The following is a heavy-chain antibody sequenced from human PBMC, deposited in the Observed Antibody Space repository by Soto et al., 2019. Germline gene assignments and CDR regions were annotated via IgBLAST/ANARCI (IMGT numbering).Heavy chain of an antibody. CDR2: VIPILGTA. CDR1: GGTFSSYA. D-gene: IGHD2-2*02. Sequence: GASVKVSCKASGGTFSSYAISWVRQAPGQGREWVGGVIPILGTANYAQNFQGRVTIAADESTNTAYMELSSLRSEDTAVYYCAKSPDFFCSSANCYRYSFDYWSQGTLVTVSS. V-gene: IGHV1-69*13. CDR3: AKSPDFFCSSANCYRYSFDY. J-gene: IGHJ4*02.